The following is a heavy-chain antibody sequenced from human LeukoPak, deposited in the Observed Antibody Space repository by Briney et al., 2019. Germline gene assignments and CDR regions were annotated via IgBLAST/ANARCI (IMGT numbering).Heavy chain of an antibody. V-gene: IGHV3-30*03. CDR2: ISYDGSNK. D-gene: IGHD1-14*01. Sequence: GRSLRLSCAASGFTFSSYGMHWVRQAPGKGLEWVAVISYDGSNKYYADSVKGRFTISRDNSKNTLYLQMNSLRAEDTAVYYCARDHRGYYFDYWGQGTLVTVSS. J-gene: IGHJ4*02. CDR1: GFTFSSYG. CDR3: ARDHRGYYFDY.